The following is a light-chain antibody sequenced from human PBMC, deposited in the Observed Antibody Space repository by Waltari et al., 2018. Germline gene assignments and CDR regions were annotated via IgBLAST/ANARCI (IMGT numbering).Light chain of an antibody. V-gene: IGLV10-54*01. CDR1: SNNVGYEG. CDR3: SAWDSSLSAWV. J-gene: IGLJ3*02. Sequence: QAGLTQPPSVSKGLRQTATLTCTGNSNNVGYEGAAWLQQHRGHPPKLLSYRNNNRPSVISERLSASRSGNAASLTITGRPPEDGADYYCSAWDSSLSAWVFGGGTKLTVL. CDR2: RNN.